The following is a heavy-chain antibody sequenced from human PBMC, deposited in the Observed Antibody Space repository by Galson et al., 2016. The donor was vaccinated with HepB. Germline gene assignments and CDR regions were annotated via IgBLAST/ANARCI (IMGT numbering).Heavy chain of an antibody. CDR1: GFTFSSYS. CDR2: IYSGGTT. D-gene: IGHD1-26*01. Sequence: SLRLSCAASGFTFSSYSMNWVRQAPGKGLEWVSLIYSGGTTYYSDSVKGRFTISRDSSKNTLYLQMNSLRVEETAMYYCARGVIVGITGDFWGQGTLVTVSS. CDR3: ARGVIVGITGDF. J-gene: IGHJ4*02. V-gene: IGHV3-53*01.